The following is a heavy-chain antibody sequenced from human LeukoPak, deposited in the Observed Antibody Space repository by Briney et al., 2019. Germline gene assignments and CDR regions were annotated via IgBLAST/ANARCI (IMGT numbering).Heavy chain of an antibody. J-gene: IGHJ4*02. CDR3: AKDGGATTNYFDY. CDR2: ISGGGGTI. Sequence: GGSLRLSCAAPGFTFSSHAMCWVRQAPGKGLEWVSAISGGGGTIYYADSVKGRFTVSRDNSKNTLYLQTNSLRAEDTAVYYCAKDGGATTNYFDYWGQGTLVTVSS. D-gene: IGHD1-26*01. CDR1: GFTFSSHA. V-gene: IGHV3-23*01.